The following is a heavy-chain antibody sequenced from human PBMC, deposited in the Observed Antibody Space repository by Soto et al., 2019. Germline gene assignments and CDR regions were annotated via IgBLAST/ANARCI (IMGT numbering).Heavy chain of an antibody. D-gene: IGHD6-19*01. CDR3: ATLRSSGPPHYSYYGMDV. J-gene: IGHJ6*02. Sequence: PGESLKISCKGSGYSFTSHWIGWVRQMPGKGLEWMGIIYPGDSETRYSPSFRGLVTISADKSISTAYLQWSSLEASDTAMYYCATLRSSGPPHYSYYGMDVWGQGTAVTVSS. CDR1: GYSFTSHW. V-gene: IGHV5-51*01. CDR2: IYPGDSET.